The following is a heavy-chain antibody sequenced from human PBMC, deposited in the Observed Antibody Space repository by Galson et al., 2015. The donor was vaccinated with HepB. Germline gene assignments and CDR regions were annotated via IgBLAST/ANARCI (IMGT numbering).Heavy chain of an antibody. V-gene: IGHV1-2*02. CDR2: INPNRGGT. J-gene: IGHJ5*02. Sequence: SVKVSCKASGYTFTGYYMHWVRQAPGQGLEWMGWINPNRGGTNYAQKFQGRVTMTRDMSISTAYMELSRLRSDDTAVYYCARARRYCSGGSCFPENWFDPWGQGTLVTVSS. CDR1: GYTFTGYY. CDR3: ARARRYCSGGSCFPENWFDP. D-gene: IGHD2-15*01.